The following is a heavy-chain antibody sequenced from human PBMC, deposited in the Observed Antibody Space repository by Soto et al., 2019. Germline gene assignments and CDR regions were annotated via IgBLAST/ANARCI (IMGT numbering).Heavy chain of an antibody. CDR3: ARDHLIAAAGTEYFQH. CDR1: GFTFSSYS. D-gene: IGHD6-13*01. V-gene: IGHV3-21*01. CDR2: ISSSSSYI. J-gene: IGHJ1*01. Sequence: GGSLRLSCAASGFTFSSYSMNWVRQAPGKGLEWVSSISSSSSYIYYADSVKGRFTISRDNAKNSLYLQMNSLRAEDTAVYYCARDHLIAAAGTEYFQHWGQGTLVTVSS.